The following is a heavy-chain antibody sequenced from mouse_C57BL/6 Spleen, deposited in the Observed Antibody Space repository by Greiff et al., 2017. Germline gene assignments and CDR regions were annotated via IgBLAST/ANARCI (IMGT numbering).Heavy chain of an antibody. J-gene: IGHJ2*01. CDR3: AGHGYYGIFDY. Sequence: EVKLQESGGGLVQPGGSLKLSCAASGFTFSDYYMYWVRQTPEKRLEWVAYISNGGGSTYYPDTVKGRFTISRDNAKNTLYLQMSRLKSEDTAMYYCAGHGYYGIFDYWGQGTTLTVSS. D-gene: IGHD1-1*01. CDR2: ISNGGGST. CDR1: GFTFSDYY. V-gene: IGHV5-12*01.